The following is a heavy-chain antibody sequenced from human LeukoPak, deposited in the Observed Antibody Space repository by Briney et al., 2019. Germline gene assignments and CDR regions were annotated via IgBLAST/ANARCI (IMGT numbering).Heavy chain of an antibody. Sequence: GASVKVSCKASGYTFTGYYMHWVRQAPGQGLEWMGWINPNSGGTNYAQKFQGRVTMTRDTSISTAYMELSRLRSDDTAVYYCASPAGIAARRGGDWFDPWGQGTLVTVSS. CDR1: GYTFTGYY. CDR2: INPNSGGT. D-gene: IGHD6-6*01. V-gene: IGHV1-2*02. J-gene: IGHJ5*02. CDR3: ASPAGIAARRGGDWFDP.